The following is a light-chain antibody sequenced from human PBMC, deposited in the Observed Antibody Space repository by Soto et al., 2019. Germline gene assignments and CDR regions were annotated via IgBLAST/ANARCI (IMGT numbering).Light chain of an antibody. J-gene: IGKJ1*01. Sequence: ESVLPRAPGTLSLSPGETATLSGRASKSVSNNYLAWYQQKPGQAPRLLIYGASTRATGIPARFSGRGSGTDFPLTMSRLEPEDFAVYYCQQYGSSGTFGQGTKVDIK. V-gene: IGKV3-20*01. CDR1: KSVSNNY. CDR2: GAS. CDR3: QQYGSSGT.